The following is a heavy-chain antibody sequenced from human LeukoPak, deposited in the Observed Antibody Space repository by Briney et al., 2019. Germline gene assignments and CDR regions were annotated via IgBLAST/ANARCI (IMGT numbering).Heavy chain of an antibody. D-gene: IGHD5-12*01. CDR2: ISAYSGNT. CDR3: ARDSGYESYYFDY. V-gene: IGHV1-18*04. Sequence: RGASVKDSCKASGCTFTSYGISWVRQAPGQGLERMGWISAYSGNTNYAQKLQGRVTMTTDTSTSTAYMELRSLRSDDTAVYYCARDSGYESYYFDYWGQGTLVTVSS. CDR1: GCTFTSYG. J-gene: IGHJ4*02.